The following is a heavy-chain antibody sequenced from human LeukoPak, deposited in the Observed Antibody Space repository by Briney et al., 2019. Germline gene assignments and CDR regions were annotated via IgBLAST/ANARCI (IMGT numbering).Heavy chain of an antibody. D-gene: IGHD3-9*01. CDR1: GFTFSSYA. Sequence: GGSLRLSCAASGFTFSSYAMSWVRQAPGKGLEWVSAISGSGGSTYYADSVKGRFTISRDNSKNTLYLQMNSLRAEDTAVYYCAKDGTYYDILTGYYAAFDIWGQGTMVTVSS. CDR2: ISGSGGST. J-gene: IGHJ3*02. V-gene: IGHV3-23*01. CDR3: AKDGTYYDILTGYYAAFDI.